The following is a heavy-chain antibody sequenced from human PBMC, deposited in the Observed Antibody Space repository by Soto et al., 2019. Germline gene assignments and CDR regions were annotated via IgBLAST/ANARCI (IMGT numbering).Heavy chain of an antibody. CDR3: ARIDPFGVIISPSQDDVFAI. J-gene: IGHJ3*02. V-gene: IGHV3-74*01. CDR1: GFSFSNYW. Sequence: PGGSLGLACGASGFSFSNYWMYWVLQGPGKGLVWVSRISGDGSSTNYVDSVKGRFTISRDNAKNTLYLQMNSLRAEDTAVYYCARIDPFGVIISPSQDDVFAIRAQGTMVTVSS. CDR2: ISGDGSST. D-gene: IGHD3-3*01.